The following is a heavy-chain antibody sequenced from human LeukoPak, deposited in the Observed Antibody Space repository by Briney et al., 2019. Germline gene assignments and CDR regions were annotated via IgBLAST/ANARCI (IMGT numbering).Heavy chain of an antibody. CDR3: ARGTGYSSSWYAGALDY. Sequence: LNWVRQAPGKGLEWVSYISSSSSTIYYADSVKGRFTISRDNAKNSLYLQMNSLRAEDTAVYYCARGTGYSSSWYAGALDYWGQGTLVTVSS. V-gene: IGHV3-48*04. J-gene: IGHJ4*02. D-gene: IGHD6-13*01. CDR2: ISSSSSTI.